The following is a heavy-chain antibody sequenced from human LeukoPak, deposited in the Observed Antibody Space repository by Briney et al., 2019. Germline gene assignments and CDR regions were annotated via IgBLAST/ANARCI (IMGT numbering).Heavy chain of an antibody. D-gene: IGHD3-9*01. J-gene: IGHJ4*02. CDR3: ARDPEYDILTGSLNDY. Sequence: SETLSLTCTVSGYSISSGYYWGWIRQPPGKGLEWIGSIYHSGSTYYNPSLKSRVTISVDTSKNQFSLKLSSVTAADTAVYYCARDPEYDILTGSLNDYWGQGTLVTVSS. V-gene: IGHV4-38-2*02. CDR2: IYHSGST. CDR1: GYSISSGYY.